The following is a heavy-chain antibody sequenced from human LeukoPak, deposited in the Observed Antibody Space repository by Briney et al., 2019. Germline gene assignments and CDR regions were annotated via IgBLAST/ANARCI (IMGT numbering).Heavy chain of an antibody. Sequence: GGSLRLSCAASGFVFSSQDLVWVRQAPGKGLEWVSAISDGGSRTYYADSVKGRFTISRDNSKNTLHLQMNSLRAEDTAVYYCAKDARRSSGWYFFDHWGQGTLVTVSP. D-gene: IGHD6-19*01. CDR3: AKDARRSSGWYFFDH. CDR1: GFVFSSQD. J-gene: IGHJ4*02. CDR2: ISDGGSRT. V-gene: IGHV3-23*01.